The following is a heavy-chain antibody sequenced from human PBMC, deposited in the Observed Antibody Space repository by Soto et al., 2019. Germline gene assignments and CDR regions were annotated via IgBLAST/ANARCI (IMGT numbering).Heavy chain of an antibody. V-gene: IGHV4-39*02. CDR3: ARYRKSLRYFDPRDP. J-gene: IGHJ5*02. Sequence: QLQLQESGPGLVKPSETLSLTCTVSGGSISSSSYYWGWIRQPPGKGLEWIGSIYYSGSTYYNPSLKSRVPISVDTSTNHFSLKLSSVPAADTAVYYCARYRKSLRYFDPRDPWGQGTLVTVSS. D-gene: IGHD3-9*01. CDR2: IYYSGST. CDR1: GGSISSSSYY.